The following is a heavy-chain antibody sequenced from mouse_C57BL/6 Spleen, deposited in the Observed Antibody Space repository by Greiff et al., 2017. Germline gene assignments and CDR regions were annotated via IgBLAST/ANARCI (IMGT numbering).Heavy chain of an antibody. V-gene: IGHV1-64*01. J-gene: IGHJ2*01. D-gene: IGHD2-4*01. Sequence: QVQLQQPGAELVKPGASVKLSCKASGYTFTSYWMHWVKQRPGQGLEWIGMIHPNSGSTNYNEKFKSKASLTVDKSSSTAYMQLSSLTSEDSAVYYCARRKLYYDRFDYWGQGTTLTVSS. CDR1: GYTFTSYW. CDR3: ARRKLYYDRFDY. CDR2: IHPNSGST.